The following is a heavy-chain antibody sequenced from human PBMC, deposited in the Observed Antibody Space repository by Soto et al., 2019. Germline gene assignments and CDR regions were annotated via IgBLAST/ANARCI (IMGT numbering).Heavy chain of an antibody. J-gene: IGHJ4*02. D-gene: IGHD2-2*01. CDR3: ARDSIYATAY. CDR2: VSDSGDT. CDR1: GAPINSGGYH. V-gene: IGHV4-31*03. Sequence: VQLQESGPGLVKPSQTLSLTCTVSGAPINSGGYHWSWIRQRPGKGLECIGHVSDSGDTYYNPSLKGRISISPDTSKNQFSLNILSVTAADTAVYFCARDSIYATAYWGPGTLVTVSS.